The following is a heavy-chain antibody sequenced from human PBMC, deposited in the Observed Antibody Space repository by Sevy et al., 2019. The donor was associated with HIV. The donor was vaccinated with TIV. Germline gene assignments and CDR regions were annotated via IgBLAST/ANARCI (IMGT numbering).Heavy chain of an antibody. CDR3: ARDRVYYYDSSGTPPFDY. CDR1: GYTFTSYG. CDR2: ISAYNGNT. Sequence: ASLKVSCKASGYTFTSYGISWVRQAPGQGLEWMGWISAYNGNTNYAQKLQGRVTMTTDTSTSTAYMELRSLRSDDTAVYYCARDRVYYYDSSGTPPFDYWGQGTLVTVSS. D-gene: IGHD3-22*01. J-gene: IGHJ4*02. V-gene: IGHV1-18*01.